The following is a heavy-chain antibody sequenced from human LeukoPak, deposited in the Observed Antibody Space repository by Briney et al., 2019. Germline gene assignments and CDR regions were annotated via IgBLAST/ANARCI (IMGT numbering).Heavy chain of an antibody. D-gene: IGHD3-9*01. J-gene: IGHJ4*02. CDR2: IWYDGSNK. CDR1: GFTFSSYG. CDR3: ARDEMRYFDWLLYHFDY. V-gene: IGHV3-33*01. Sequence: GRSLRLSCAASGFTFSSYGMHWVRQAPGKGLEWVAVIWYDGSNKYYADSVKGRFTISRDNSKNTLYLQMNSLRAEDTAVYYCARDEMRYFDWLLYHFDYWGQGTLVTVPS.